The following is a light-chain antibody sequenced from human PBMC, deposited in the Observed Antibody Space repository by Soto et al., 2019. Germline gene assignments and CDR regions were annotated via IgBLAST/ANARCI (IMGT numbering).Light chain of an antibody. Sequence: QSVLTQPASVSGSPGQSITISCTGTSSDIGSYNYVSWYQQHPGKAPKLIIYDVTNRPAGISSRFSASKSGDTASLTISVLQADVEANYFCTSYNSTSTPYVFGTGTKVTVL. J-gene: IGLJ1*01. CDR2: DVT. V-gene: IGLV2-14*03. CDR3: TSYNSTSTPYV. CDR1: SSDIGSYNY.